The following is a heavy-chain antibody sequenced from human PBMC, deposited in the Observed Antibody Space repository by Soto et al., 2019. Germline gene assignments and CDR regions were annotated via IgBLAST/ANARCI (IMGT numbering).Heavy chain of an antibody. V-gene: IGHV3-7*01. D-gene: IGHD3-16*01. CDR3: ARIRREGDLNYYYCYYMDV. Sequence: EVQLVESGGGLVQPGGSLRLSCAASGFTFSSYWMSWVRQAPGKGLEWVANIKQDGSEKYYVDSVKGRFTISRDNAKNSLYLQMNSLRAEDTAVYYCARIRREGDLNYYYCYYMDVWGKGTTVTVSS. CDR2: IKQDGSEK. CDR1: GFTFSSYW. J-gene: IGHJ6*03.